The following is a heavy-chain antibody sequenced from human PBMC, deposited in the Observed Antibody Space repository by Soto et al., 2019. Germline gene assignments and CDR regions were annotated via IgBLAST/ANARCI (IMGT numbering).Heavy chain of an antibody. CDR3: SIGSWSAETFDV. CDR1: GGTFSTYT. Sequence: QVHLVQSAAEVRKPGSSVKVSGKAAGGTFSTYTLIWVRQAPGQGLEWMGRIIPMLTVTNSAQKFQGRVTLTADKSTNTAFMELTSLRSDDTAVYYCSIGSWSAETFDVWAQGTMVTVSS. CDR2: IIPMLTVT. V-gene: IGHV1-69*02. D-gene: IGHD2-2*01. J-gene: IGHJ3*01.